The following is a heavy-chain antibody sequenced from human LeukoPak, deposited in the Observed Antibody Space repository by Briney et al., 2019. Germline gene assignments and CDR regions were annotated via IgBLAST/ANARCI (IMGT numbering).Heavy chain of an antibody. V-gene: IGHV3-23*01. CDR3: AKDFEFKWQQPSDH. D-gene: IGHD1/OR15-1a*01. CDR2: ISGTGGNT. CDR1: GFSFSNYA. J-gene: IGHJ4*02. Sequence: GGSLRLSCAVSGFSFSNYAMSWVRQFPGKGVEWVSGISGTGGNTYYADSVKSRLTISRDNSKNMLYLQMNTMTAEDTAIYFCAKDFEFKWQQPSDHWGQGTPVTVSS.